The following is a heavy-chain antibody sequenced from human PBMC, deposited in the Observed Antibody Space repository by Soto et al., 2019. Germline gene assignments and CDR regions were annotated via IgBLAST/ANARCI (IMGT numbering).Heavy chain of an antibody. CDR3: TTDLSSSWSRRTNGFDP. Sequence: ESGGGLVTPGGSLRLSCAASGFTFGNAWMIWVRQAPGKGLEWVGRIKSKTDGGTTDYAAPVKGRFTISRDDSKNTLYLQMTSLKTGDTAVYYCTTDLSSSWSRRTNGFDPWGQGTLVTVSS. D-gene: IGHD6-13*01. CDR1: GFTFGNAW. CDR2: IKSKTDGGTT. J-gene: IGHJ5*02. V-gene: IGHV3-15*01.